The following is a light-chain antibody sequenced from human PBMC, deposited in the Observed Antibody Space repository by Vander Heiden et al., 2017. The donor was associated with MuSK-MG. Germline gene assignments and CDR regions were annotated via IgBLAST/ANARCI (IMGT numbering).Light chain of an antibody. CDR2: WAS. Sequence: DIVMTQSPDSLAVPLGERATINCKSSQSVLYSSNNKNYLAWYQQKPGQPPKLLIYWASTRESGVPDRFSGSGSGTDFTLTISSLQAEDVAVYYCQQYYSTPTFGQGTKVEI. V-gene: IGKV4-1*01. CDR3: QQYYSTPT. J-gene: IGKJ1*01. CDR1: QSVLYSSNNKNY.